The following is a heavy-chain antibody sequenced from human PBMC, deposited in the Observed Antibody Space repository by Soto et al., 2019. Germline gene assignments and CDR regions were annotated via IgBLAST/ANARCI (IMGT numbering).Heavy chain of an antibody. CDR2: IKSKTDGGTT. CDR3: TTGSKGKTRSNDY. CDR1: GFTFSNAW. V-gene: IGHV3-15*01. D-gene: IGHD2-2*01. J-gene: IGHJ4*02. Sequence: GGSLRLSCAASGFTFSNAWMSWVRQAPGKGLEWVGRIKSKTDGGTTDYAAPVKGRFTISRDDSKNTLYLQMNSLKTEDTAVYYCTTGSKGKTRSNDYWGQGTLVTVSS.